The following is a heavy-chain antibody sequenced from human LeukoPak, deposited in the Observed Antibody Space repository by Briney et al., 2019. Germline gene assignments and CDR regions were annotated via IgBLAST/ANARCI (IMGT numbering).Heavy chain of an antibody. Sequence: PGGSLRLSCAASGFTFSSYGMHWVRQAPGKGLEWVAVISYDGSNKYYADSVKGRFTISRDNSKNTLYLQMNSLRAEDTAVYYCAKTTTTVVSPFDYWGQGTLVTVSS. CDR2: ISYDGSNK. V-gene: IGHV3-30*18. D-gene: IGHD4-23*01. CDR3: AKTTTTVVSPFDY. CDR1: GFTFSSYG. J-gene: IGHJ4*02.